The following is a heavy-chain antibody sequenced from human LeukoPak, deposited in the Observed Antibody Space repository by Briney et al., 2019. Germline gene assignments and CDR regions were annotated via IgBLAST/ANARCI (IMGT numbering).Heavy chain of an antibody. CDR3: VKITSVTGGDC. CDR1: GLTVTSNY. V-gene: IGHV3-53*05. CDR2: IYSGGDT. D-gene: IGHD1-1*01. J-gene: IGHJ4*02. Sequence: GGSLRLSCAASGLTVTSNYMSWIRQAPGKGLEWVSVIYSGGDTYYADSVKGRFTISRDNSKNTLYLQMISLRAEDTAVYYCVKITSVTGGDCWGQGTRLTVSS.